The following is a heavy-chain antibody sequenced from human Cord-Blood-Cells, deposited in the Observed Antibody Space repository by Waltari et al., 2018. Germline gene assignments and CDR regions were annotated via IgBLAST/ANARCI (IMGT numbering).Heavy chain of an antibody. CDR1: GASISSSGYS. Sequence: LQLQGSGPGLVKPSETLSLTSTVPGASISSSGYSWGWVRQPPGTGLQWIGSIFYRGGTYNTPARNRRVTIAVDTSKKQSCLKLSSVAAADTAVYYSARHTGGDDVWSGYYAFDIWGQGAMVTVSS. J-gene: IGHJ3*02. V-gene: IGHV4-39*01. D-gene: IGHD3-3*01. CDR2: IFYRGGT. CDR3: ARHTGGDDVWSGYYAFDI.